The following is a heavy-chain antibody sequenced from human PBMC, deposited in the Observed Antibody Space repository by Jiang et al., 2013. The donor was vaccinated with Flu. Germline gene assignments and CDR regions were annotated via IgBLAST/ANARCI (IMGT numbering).Heavy chain of an antibody. D-gene: IGHD4-23*01. V-gene: IGHV4-59*01. CDR3: AREDPGGNGGMDV. CDR2: IYYSGST. J-gene: IGHJ6*02. CDR1: GGSISSYY. Sequence: GPGLVKPSETLSLTCTVSGGSISSYYWSWIRQPPGKGLEWIGYIYYSGSTNYNPSLKSRVTISVDTSKNQFSLKLSSVTAADTAVYYCAREDPGGNGGMDVWGQGTTVTVSS.